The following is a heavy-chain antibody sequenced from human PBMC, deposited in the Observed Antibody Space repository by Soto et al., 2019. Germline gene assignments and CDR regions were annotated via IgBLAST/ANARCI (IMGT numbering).Heavy chain of an antibody. D-gene: IGHD3-3*01. CDR2: ISYDGSNK. Sequence: GGSLRLSCAASGFTFSSYGMHWVRQAPGKGLEWVAVISYDGSNKYYADSVKGRFTISRDNSKNTLYLQMNSLRAEDTAVYYCAKDLWSGYYSPPYNWFDPWGQGTLVTVSS. V-gene: IGHV3-30*18. J-gene: IGHJ5*02. CDR1: GFTFSSYG. CDR3: AKDLWSGYYSPPYNWFDP.